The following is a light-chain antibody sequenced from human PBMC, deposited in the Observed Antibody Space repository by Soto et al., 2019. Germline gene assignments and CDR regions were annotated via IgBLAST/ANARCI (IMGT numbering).Light chain of an antibody. CDR3: QQYNSYPWT. CDR1: QSISSW. Sequence: DIQMTQSPYTLSASVVDRVTITCLASQSISSWLAWYQRKPGKAPKLLIYDASSLESGVPSRFSGSGAGKEFTLTISSLQPDDFATYYFQQYNSYPWTFGQGTKVDIK. J-gene: IGKJ1*01. V-gene: IGKV1-5*01. CDR2: DAS.